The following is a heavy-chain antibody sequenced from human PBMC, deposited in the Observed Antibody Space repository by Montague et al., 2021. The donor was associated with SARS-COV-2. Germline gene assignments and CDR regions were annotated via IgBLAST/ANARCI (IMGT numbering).Heavy chain of an antibody. CDR3: ARDRNDGYDRFFDY. CDR2: IHFTGTT. CDR1: DASISTSNY. J-gene: IGHJ4*02. V-gene: IGHV4-39*07. Sequence: SETLSLTCSVSDASISTSNYWGWLRQTPGKGQEWIASIHFTGTTYYKPSLQSRVTISVDTSKNQFSLKLTSLTAADTAIYFCARDRNDGYDRFFDYWGQGTLVTVSS. D-gene: IGHD5-12*01.